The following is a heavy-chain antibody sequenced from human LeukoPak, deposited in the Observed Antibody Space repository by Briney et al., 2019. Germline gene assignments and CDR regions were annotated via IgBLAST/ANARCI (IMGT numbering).Heavy chain of an antibody. CDR3: TRVGYIDEGIDY. CDR2: IKQDGSKK. CDR1: GFPFSSYW. Sequence: GGSLRLSCVASGFPFSSYWMTWGRLAPGKGLEWVANIKQDGSKKSYVDSVKGRFTISRENAKNSLYLQMNSLRAEDTAIYYCTRVGYIDEGIDYWGQGTLVTVSS. J-gene: IGHJ4*02. V-gene: IGHV3-7*04. D-gene: IGHD5-24*01.